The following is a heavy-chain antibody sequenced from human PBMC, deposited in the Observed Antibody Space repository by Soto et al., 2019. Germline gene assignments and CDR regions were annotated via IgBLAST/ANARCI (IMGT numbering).Heavy chain of an antibody. CDR2: IYYSGST. V-gene: IGHV4-61*01. Sequence: SETLSLTCTVSGGSVSSGSYYWSWIRQPPGKGLEWIGYIYYSGSTNYNPSLKSRVTISVDTSKNQFSLKLSSVTAADTAVYYCARGHIVVVPAAIDWFDPWGQGTLVTVSS. J-gene: IGHJ5*02. D-gene: IGHD2-2*01. CDR3: ARGHIVVVPAAIDWFDP. CDR1: GGSVSSGSYY.